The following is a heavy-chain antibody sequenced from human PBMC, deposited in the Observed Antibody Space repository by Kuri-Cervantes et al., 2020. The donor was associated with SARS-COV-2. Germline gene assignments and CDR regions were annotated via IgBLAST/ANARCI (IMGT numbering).Heavy chain of an antibody. CDR1: GFTFSSYA. J-gene: IGHJ4*02. Sequence: GGSLRLSCVASGFTFSSYAMSWVRQAPGKGLEWVSAISGSGGSTYYADSVKGRFTISRDSSKNTLYLQMNSLRAEDTAVYYCAKCSDIAAAGQTDYWGQGTLVTVSS. CDR2: ISGSGGST. D-gene: IGHD6-13*01. CDR3: AKCSDIAAAGQTDY. V-gene: IGHV3-23*01.